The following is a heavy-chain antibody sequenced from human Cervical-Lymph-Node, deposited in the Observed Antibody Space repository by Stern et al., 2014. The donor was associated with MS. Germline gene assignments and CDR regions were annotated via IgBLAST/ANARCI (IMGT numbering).Heavy chain of an antibody. V-gene: IGHV1-46*01. Sequence: VHLVESGTEVKKPGASVNVSCEASGYTFTSYYVHWIRQAPGQGLEWMGVINSSGGSTNYAQKFRGRVTMTRDTSTRTVYLELNNLTSEDTAVYYCVRRIAKSGIPFDYWGQGTLVTVSS. CDR3: VRRIAKSGIPFDY. J-gene: IGHJ4*02. CDR2: INSSGGST. D-gene: IGHD6-13*01. CDR1: GYTFTSYY.